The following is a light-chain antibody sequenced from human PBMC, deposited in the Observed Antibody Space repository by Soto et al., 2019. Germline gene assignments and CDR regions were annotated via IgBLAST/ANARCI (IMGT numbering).Light chain of an antibody. CDR2: DAS. CDR1: QDINNY. Sequence: DIQMTQSPSSLSASVGERVTITCQASQDINNYLNWYQQKPGKAPKLLINDASNLRTGVPSKFSGSGSGTEFTFTINNPQPEDVATYFCQQYDNLSSTFGPGTKVDIK. V-gene: IGKV1-33*01. J-gene: IGKJ3*01. CDR3: QQYDNLSST.